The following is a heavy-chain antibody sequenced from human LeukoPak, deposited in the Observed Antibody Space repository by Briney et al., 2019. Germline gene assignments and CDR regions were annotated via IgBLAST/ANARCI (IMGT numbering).Heavy chain of an antibody. V-gene: IGHV4-4*07. CDR3: ARQIASAGTAGFDF. J-gene: IGHJ4*02. D-gene: IGHD6-13*01. CDR2: IYSTGST. CDR1: GGSISSYY. Sequence: SETLSLTCTVSGGSISSYYWSWIRQPAGKGLEWIGRIYSTGSTNYNPSLKSRVTMTVDTSKNQFSLRLRSVTAADTAVYYCARQIASAGTAGFDFWGQGALVTVSS.